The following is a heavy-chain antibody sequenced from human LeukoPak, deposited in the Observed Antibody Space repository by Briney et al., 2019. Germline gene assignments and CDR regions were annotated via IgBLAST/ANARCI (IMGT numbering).Heavy chain of an antibody. CDR2: ISNDGSDK. J-gene: IGHJ4*02. CDR3: AKDRWLTVVRGGGGVDD. CDR1: GFTFSSYG. Sequence: GGSLRLSCAASGFTFSSYGMHWVRQAPGKGLEWVAVISNDGSDKYYGDSVKGRFTISRDNSKNTLYLQMNSLRAEDTAVYYCAKDRWLTVVRGGGGVDDWGQGTLVTVSS. D-gene: IGHD3-10*01. V-gene: IGHV3-30*18.